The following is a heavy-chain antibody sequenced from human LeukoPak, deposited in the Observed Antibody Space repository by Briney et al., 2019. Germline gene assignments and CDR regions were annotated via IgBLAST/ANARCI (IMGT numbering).Heavy chain of an antibody. CDR2: IYYSGST. CDR3: ARRYYYGSGSYFGYYYGMDV. D-gene: IGHD3-10*01. CDR1: GGSISSYY. V-gene: IGHV4-59*08. Sequence: SETLSLTCTVSGGSISSYYWSWIRQLPGKGLEWIGYIYYSGSTNYNPSLKSRVTISVDTSKNQFSLKLSSVTAADTAVYYCARRYYYGSGSYFGYYYGMDVWGQGTTVTVSS. J-gene: IGHJ6*02.